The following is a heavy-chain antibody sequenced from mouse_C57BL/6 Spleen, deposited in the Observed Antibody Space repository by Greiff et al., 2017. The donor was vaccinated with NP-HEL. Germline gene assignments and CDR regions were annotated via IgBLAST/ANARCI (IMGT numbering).Heavy chain of an antibody. CDR3: ARFYYDYDGLDY. D-gene: IGHD2-4*01. J-gene: IGHJ2*01. Sequence: VKLQQPGAELVKPGASVKLSCKASGYTFTSYWMHWVKQRPGQGLEWIGMIHPNSGSTNYNEKFKSKATLTVDKSSSTAYMQLSSLTSEDSAVYYCARFYYDYDGLDYWGQGTTLTVSS. CDR2: IHPNSGST. V-gene: IGHV1-64*01. CDR1: GYTFTSYW.